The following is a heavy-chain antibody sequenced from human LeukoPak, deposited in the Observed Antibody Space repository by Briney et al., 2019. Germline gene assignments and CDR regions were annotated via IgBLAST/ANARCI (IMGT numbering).Heavy chain of an antibody. Sequence: GGSLRLSCAASGFTFSSYWMSWVRQGPGKGLELVANIKQDGSEKYYVDSVKGRFTISRDNAKNSLYLQMNSLRAEDTAVYYCARDRRSSLNNYFDYWGQGTLVTVSS. D-gene: IGHD6-13*01. V-gene: IGHV3-7*01. J-gene: IGHJ4*02. CDR2: IKQDGSEK. CDR3: ARDRRSSLNNYFDY. CDR1: GFTFSSYW.